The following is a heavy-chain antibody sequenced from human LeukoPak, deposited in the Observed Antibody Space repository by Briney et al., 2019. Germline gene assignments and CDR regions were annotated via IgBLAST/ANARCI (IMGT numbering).Heavy chain of an antibody. V-gene: IGHV3-23*01. CDR3: AKDTGYSYGYDAFDI. J-gene: IGHJ3*02. D-gene: IGHD5-18*01. CDR1: GFTFSSYA. CDR2: ISGSGGST. Sequence: GGSLRLSCAASGFTFSSYAMSWVRQAPEKGLEWVSAISGSGGSTYYADSVKGRFTISRDNSKNTLYLQMNSLRAEDTAVYYCAKDTGYSYGYDAFDIWGQGTMVTVSS.